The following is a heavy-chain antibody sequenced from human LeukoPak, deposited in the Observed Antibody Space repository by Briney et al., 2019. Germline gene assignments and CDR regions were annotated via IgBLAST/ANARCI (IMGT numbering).Heavy chain of an antibody. Sequence: GGSLRLSCIVSGFTFNYFGMNWVRQTPGKGLEWVSYISSDSRTVDYADSVKGRFTISRDNAKNSLYLQMNSLRAEDTAVYYCARDGYHGLDYWGQGTLVTVSS. CDR1: GFTFNYFG. J-gene: IGHJ4*02. V-gene: IGHV3-48*01. D-gene: IGHD5-12*01. CDR2: ISSDSRTV. CDR3: ARDGYHGLDY.